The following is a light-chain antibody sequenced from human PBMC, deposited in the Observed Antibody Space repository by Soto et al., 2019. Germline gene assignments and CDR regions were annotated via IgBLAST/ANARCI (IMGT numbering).Light chain of an antibody. V-gene: IGLV2-14*02. CDR2: DVT. J-gene: IGLJ1*01. CDR3: SSYTSSSTRV. Sequence: QSALAQPASVSGSPGQSITISCTGTSSDIGRYDLVSWYQQYPGKAPKLIIYDVTKRPSGVSNRFSGSKSGNTASLTISGLQAEDEADYYCSSYTSSSTRVFGTGTKVTVL. CDR1: SSDIGRYDL.